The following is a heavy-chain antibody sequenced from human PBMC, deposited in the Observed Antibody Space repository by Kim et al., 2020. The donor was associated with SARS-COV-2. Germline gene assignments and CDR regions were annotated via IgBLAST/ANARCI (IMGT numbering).Heavy chain of an antibody. D-gene: IGHD3-3*01. CDR1: GFTFGDYA. CDR3: AKGHLGWLLPNIDY. CDR2: ISWNSGSI. Sequence: GGSLRLSCAASGFTFGDYAMHWVRQAPGKGLEWVSGISWNSGSIGYADSVKGRFTISRDNAKNSLYLQMNSLRAEDTALYYCAKGHLGWLLPNIDYWGQGTLVTVSS. J-gene: IGHJ4*02. V-gene: IGHV3-9*01.